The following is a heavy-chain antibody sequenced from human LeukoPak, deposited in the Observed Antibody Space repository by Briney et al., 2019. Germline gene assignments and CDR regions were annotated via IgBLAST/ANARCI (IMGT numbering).Heavy chain of an antibody. CDR3: ARQGVYYGSGSWAFDI. Sequence: SETLSLTCTVSGGSISSYYWSWIRQPPGKGLEWIGYIYYSGSTNYNPSLKSRVTISVDTSKNQFSLKLSSVTAADTAVYYCARQGVYYGSGSWAFDIWGQGTMVTVSS. CDR2: IYYSGST. V-gene: IGHV4-59*08. J-gene: IGHJ3*02. CDR1: GGSISSYY. D-gene: IGHD3-10*01.